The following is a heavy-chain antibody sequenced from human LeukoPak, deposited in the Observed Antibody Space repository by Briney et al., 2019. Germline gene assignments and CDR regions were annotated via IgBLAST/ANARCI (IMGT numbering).Heavy chain of an antibody. D-gene: IGHD4/OR15-4a*01. Sequence: QPGGSLRLSCAASGFTFSSYWMHWVRQAPGKGLEWVSAISDSGGSTYYADSVKGRFTISRDNSKNTLYLQMNSLRAEDTAIYYCAKSLLYGANYLFDYWGQGTLVTVSS. CDR1: GFTFSSYW. CDR2: ISDSGGST. CDR3: AKSLLYGANYLFDY. J-gene: IGHJ4*02. V-gene: IGHV3-23*01.